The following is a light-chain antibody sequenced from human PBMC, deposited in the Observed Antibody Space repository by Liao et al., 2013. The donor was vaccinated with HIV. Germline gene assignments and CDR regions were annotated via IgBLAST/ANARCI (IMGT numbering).Light chain of an antibody. V-gene: IGLV3-1*01. Sequence: SYEMTQPPSVSVSPGQTASVTCSGDGLGDKYVSWYQQRPGHSPILVIYEDTKRPSGIPERFSGSNSGNTATLTISGTQAMDEADYYCQAWDSSTMVFGGGTKLTVL. CDR1: GLGDKY. J-gene: IGLJ2*01. CDR3: QAWDSSTMV. CDR2: EDT.